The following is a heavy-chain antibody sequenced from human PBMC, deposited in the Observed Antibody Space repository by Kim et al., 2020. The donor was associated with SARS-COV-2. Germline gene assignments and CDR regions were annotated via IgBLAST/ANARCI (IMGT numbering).Heavy chain of an antibody. D-gene: IGHD1-26*01. V-gene: IGHV3-21*01. CDR1: GFTFSSYS. CDR3: ARGVGHRHNWFDP. Sequence: GGSLRLSCAASGFTFSSYSMNWVRQAPGKGLEWVSSISSSSSYIYYADSVKGRFTISRDNAKNSLYLQMNSLRAEDTAVYYCARGVGHRHNWFDPWGQGTLVTVSS. CDR2: ISSSSSYI. J-gene: IGHJ5*02.